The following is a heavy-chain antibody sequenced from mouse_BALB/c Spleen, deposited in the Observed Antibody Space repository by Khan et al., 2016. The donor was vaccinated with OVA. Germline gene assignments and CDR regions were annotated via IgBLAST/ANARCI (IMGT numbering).Heavy chain of an antibody. Sequence: EVELVESGGDLVQPGGSLKLSCAASGFTFSSYTMSWVRQTPEKRLEWVAFISNGGGSTYYPDTVKGRFTIYRDNAKNTLYLQMNSLKSEDTAMYYCARPSTTEYDYGMDYWGQGTSVTVSS. CDR2: ISNGGGST. D-gene: IGHD1-1*01. CDR3: ARPSTTEYDYGMDY. CDR1: GFTFSSYT. J-gene: IGHJ4*01. V-gene: IGHV5-12-2*01.